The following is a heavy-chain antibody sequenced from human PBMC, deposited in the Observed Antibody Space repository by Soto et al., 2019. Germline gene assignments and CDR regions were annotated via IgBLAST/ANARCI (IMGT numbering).Heavy chain of an antibody. CDR1: GGSISGSTYY. Sequence: SETLSLTCTVSGGSISGSTYYWGWIRQPPGKGLEWIGHISYSGSNYYNPSLKSRVTISVDTSKNQFSLKMSSVTAADTTVYYCARLLSSGLWYEGYYFDYWGQGTLVTVSS. J-gene: IGHJ4*02. CDR3: ARLLSSGLWYEGYYFDY. CDR2: ISYSGSN. V-gene: IGHV4-39*01. D-gene: IGHD6-19*01.